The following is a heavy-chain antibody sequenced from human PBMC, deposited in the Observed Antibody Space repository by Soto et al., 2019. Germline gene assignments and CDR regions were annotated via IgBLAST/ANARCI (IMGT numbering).Heavy chain of an antibody. Sequence: QITLKESGHTLVKPTQTLTLTCTFSGFSLSTSGVDVGWIRQPPGKALEWLALIYWDDDKRYKPSLKSRLTITKGTSRNQVVLTMANMDPLDTATYYCAHRRPYSNSPEYFFDYWGQGTLVTVSS. CDR2: IYWDDDK. V-gene: IGHV2-5*02. D-gene: IGHD6-6*01. J-gene: IGHJ4*02. CDR1: GFSLSTSGVD. CDR3: AHRRPYSNSPEYFFDY.